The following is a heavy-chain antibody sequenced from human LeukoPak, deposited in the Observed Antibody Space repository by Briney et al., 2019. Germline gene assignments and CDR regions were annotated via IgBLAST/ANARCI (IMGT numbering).Heavy chain of an antibody. D-gene: IGHD1-26*01. CDR1: GYSFTGHY. Sequence: ASVKVPCKASGYSFTGHYIHWVRQAPGQGLEWMGWINPNSGGTNYAQKFQGRVTMTRDTSISTAYMELSRLRSDDTAVYYCARDRNRRIVGATAYDYWGQGTLVTVSS. CDR2: INPNSGGT. V-gene: IGHV1-2*02. J-gene: IGHJ4*02. CDR3: ARDRNRRIVGATAYDY.